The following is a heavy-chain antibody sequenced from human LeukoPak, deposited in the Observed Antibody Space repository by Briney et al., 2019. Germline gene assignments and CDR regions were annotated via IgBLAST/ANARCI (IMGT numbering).Heavy chain of an antibody. D-gene: IGHD3-22*01. V-gene: IGHV3-7*01. CDR1: GFTFSSYW. J-gene: IGHJ4*02. Sequence: GGSLRLSCAASGFTFSSYWMSWVRQAPGKGLEWVANIKQDGSEKYYVDSVKGRFTISRDNAKNSLYLQMNSLRAEATAVYYCARVRGYYDSSGYLTNYFDYWGQGTLVTVSS. CDR2: IKQDGSEK. CDR3: ARVRGYYDSSGYLTNYFDY.